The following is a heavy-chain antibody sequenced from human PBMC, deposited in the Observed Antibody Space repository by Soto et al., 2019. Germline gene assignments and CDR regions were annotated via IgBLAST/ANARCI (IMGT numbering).Heavy chain of an antibody. CDR3: ARDSGSDDWFDP. CDR1: GYTFTSYD. Sequence: QVQLVQSGAEVKKPGASVKVSCKASGYTFTSYDINWVRQATGQGLEWMGWINPNSGNTGYAQKFQGRVTMTRNTSISTAYMEMSSLRSEDTAVYYCARDSGSDDWFDPWGQGTLVTVSS. D-gene: IGHD2-15*01. J-gene: IGHJ5*02. CDR2: INPNSGNT. V-gene: IGHV1-8*01.